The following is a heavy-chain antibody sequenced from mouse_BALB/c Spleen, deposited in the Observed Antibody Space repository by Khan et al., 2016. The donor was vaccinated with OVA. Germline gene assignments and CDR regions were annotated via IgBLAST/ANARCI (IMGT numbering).Heavy chain of an antibody. CDR1: GFSLTNYG. CDR2: IWSDGST. Sequence: QVQLKESGPGLVAPSQSLSITCTISGFSLTNYGVHWVRQPPGKGLEWLVVIWSDGSTTYNSALKSRLSISKDNSKSQVFLKINSLQTDDTAMYSCARQPYYHYNIMDYWGQGPSVTVSS. CDR3: ARQPYYHYNIMDY. V-gene: IGHV2-6-1*01. D-gene: IGHD2-10*01. J-gene: IGHJ4*01.